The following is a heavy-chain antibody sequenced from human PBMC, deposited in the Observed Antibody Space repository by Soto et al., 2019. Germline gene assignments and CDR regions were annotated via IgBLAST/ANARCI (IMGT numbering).Heavy chain of an antibody. D-gene: IGHD3-3*01. Sequence: PSETLSLTSAVYGLNFSGYYWSWIRQPPGKGLEWIGEINHSGSTNYNPSLKSRVTISVDTSKNQFSLKLSSVTAADTAVYYCARAFGASGYYPKYYFDYWGQGTLVTVSS. J-gene: IGHJ4*02. CDR2: INHSGST. CDR3: ARAFGASGYYPKYYFDY. V-gene: IGHV4-34*01. CDR1: GLNFSGYY.